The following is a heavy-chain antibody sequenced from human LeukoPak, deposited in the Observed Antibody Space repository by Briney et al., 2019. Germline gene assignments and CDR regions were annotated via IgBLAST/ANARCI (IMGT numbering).Heavy chain of an antibody. J-gene: IGHJ4*02. V-gene: IGHV1-2*02. CDR1: GYTFTGYY. D-gene: IGHD3-10*01. CDR2: INPNSGGT. Sequence: PEASVKVSCKASGYTFTGYYMHWVRQAPGQGLEWMGWINPNSGGTNYAQKFQGRVTMTRDTSISTAYMELSRLRSDDTAVYYCARGDWTYCGSGSYYLYWGQGTLVTVSS. CDR3: ARGDWTYCGSGSYYLY.